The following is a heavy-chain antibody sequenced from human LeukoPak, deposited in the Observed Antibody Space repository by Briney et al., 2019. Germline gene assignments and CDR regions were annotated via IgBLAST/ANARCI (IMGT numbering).Heavy chain of an antibody. J-gene: IGHJ5*02. V-gene: IGHV5-51*01. CDR3: ARRQDIVTRFDT. CDR2: IYLGDSDT. D-gene: IGHD2-15*01. CDR1: GYSFTNYW. Sequence: GESLKISCKGSGYSFTNYWIAWVRQMPGKGLEWMGIIYLGDSDTRYSPPFQGQVTISADKSVSTAYLQWSSLKASDTAMYYCARRQDIVTRFDTWGQGTLVTVSS.